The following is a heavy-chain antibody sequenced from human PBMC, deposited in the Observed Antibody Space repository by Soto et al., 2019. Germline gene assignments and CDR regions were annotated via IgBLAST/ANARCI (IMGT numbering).Heavy chain of an antibody. D-gene: IGHD1-26*01. Sequence: QVQLVESGGGVVQPGRSLRLSCAASGFTFSSYGMHWVRQAPGKGLEWVAAIWYDGSNKYYADSVKGRFTISRDNSKNTLYLQMNSLRAEDTAVYYCARDLYSGSASWGQGTLGTVSS. CDR1: GFTFSSYG. V-gene: IGHV3-33*01. J-gene: IGHJ4*02. CDR3: ARDLYSGSAS. CDR2: IWYDGSNK.